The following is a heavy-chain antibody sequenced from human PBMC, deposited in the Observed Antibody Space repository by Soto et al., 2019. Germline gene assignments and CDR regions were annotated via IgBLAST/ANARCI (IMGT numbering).Heavy chain of an antibody. Sequence: EVQLLESGGGLVQPGGSLRLSCAASGFTFGNFVMRWVSQTPGKGLEWVSTITETGGDTYYTDSVKGRFTISRDNSKNTLYLQMTSLRAEDTALYYCTRASSDRNHMEVWGPGTTVTVSS. CDR2: ITETGGDT. J-gene: IGHJ6*02. CDR1: GFTFGNFV. V-gene: IGHV3-23*01. CDR3: TRASSDRNHMEV.